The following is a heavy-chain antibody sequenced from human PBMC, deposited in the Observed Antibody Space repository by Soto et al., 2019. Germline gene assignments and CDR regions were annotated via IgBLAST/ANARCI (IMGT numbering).Heavy chain of an antibody. V-gene: IGHV3-23*01. D-gene: IGHD3-3*01. CDR2: ISGSGGST. Sequence: PGGSLRLSCAASGFTFSSYAMSWVRQAPGKGLEWVSAISGSGGSTYYADSVKGRFTISRDNSKNTLYLQMNSLRAEDPAVYYCAKGRRSPGVVIIRTDYWRQGSLVTVSS. CDR1: GFTFSSYA. J-gene: IGHJ4*02. CDR3: AKGRRSPGVVIIRTDY.